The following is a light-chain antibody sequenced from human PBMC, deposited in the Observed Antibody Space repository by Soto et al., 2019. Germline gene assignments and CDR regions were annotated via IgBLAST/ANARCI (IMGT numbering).Light chain of an antibody. CDR1: QSLSSTY. CDR3: QQYFEWPPMT. CDR2: GAS. Sequence: EIVLTQSPGTLSLSPGERATLSCRASQSLSSTYLAWYQQKVGQSPRLLIYGASSRATGIPDRFSGSGSGTEFTLTISSLRSEDSAIYYCQQYFEWPPMTFGQGTKVDIK. V-gene: IGKV3-20*01. J-gene: IGKJ1*01.